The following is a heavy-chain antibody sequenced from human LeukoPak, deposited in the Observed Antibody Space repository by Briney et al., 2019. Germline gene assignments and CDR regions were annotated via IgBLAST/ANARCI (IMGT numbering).Heavy chain of an antibody. CDR3: ADGEGRPLNY. CDR1: GFTFSSHW. V-gene: IGHV3-7*01. J-gene: IGHJ4*02. CDR2: IKEDGSEK. Sequence: SGGSLRLSCTASGFTFSSHWMTWVRQPPGKGLEWVANIKEDGSEKYYVDSVKGRFAISRDNAKNSLYLQMNSLRAEDTAVYYCADGEGRPLNYWGRGILVTVSS. D-gene: IGHD3-3*01.